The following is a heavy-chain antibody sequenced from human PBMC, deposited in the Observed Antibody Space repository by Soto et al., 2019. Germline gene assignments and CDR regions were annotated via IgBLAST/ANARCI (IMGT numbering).Heavy chain of an antibody. Sequence: QVQLVESGGGVVQPGRSLRLSCAASGFTFSSYAMHWVRQAPGKGLEWVAVISYGGSNKYYADSVKGRFTISRDNSKNTLYLQMNSLRAEDTAVYYCARGIGSQVVVILDYWGQGTMVTVSS. CDR1: GFTFSSYA. J-gene: IGHJ4*02. D-gene: IGHD3-22*01. CDR2: ISYGGSNK. V-gene: IGHV3-30-3*01. CDR3: ARGIGSQVVVILDY.